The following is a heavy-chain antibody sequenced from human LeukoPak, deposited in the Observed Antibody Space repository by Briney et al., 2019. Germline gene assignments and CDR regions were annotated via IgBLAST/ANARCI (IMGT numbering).Heavy chain of an antibody. CDR1: GGSISSSSYY. CDR2: IYYSGST. J-gene: IGHJ4*02. V-gene: IGHV4-39*01. D-gene: IGHD3-22*01. Sequence: KPSETLSLTCTVSGGSISSSSYYWGWIRQPPGKGLGWIGSIYYSGSTYYNPSLKSRVTISVDTSKNQFSLKLSSVTAADTAVYYCARRSGAMMVDYFDYWGQGTLVTASS. CDR3: ARRSGAMMVDYFDY.